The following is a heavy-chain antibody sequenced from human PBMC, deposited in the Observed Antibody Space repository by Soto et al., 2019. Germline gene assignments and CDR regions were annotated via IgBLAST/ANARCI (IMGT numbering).Heavy chain of an antibody. CDR1: GGSISSGGYY. Sequence: QVQLQESGPGLVKPSQTLSLTCTVSGGSISSGGYYWSWIRQHPGKGLEWIGYIYYSGSTYYNPSLKSRVTVSVDTSKNQFSLKLSSVTAADTAVYYCARDALYGDYVGHFDYWGQGTLVTVSS. V-gene: IGHV4-31*03. J-gene: IGHJ4*02. D-gene: IGHD4-17*01. CDR3: ARDALYGDYVGHFDY. CDR2: IYYSGST.